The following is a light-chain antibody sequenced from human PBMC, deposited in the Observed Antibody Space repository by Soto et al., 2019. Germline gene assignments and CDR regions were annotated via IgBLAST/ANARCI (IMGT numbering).Light chain of an antibody. J-gene: IGKJ4*01. CDR2: DAY. Sequence: DSRNTKRPSTRRAYKGDRVPITWRASQSISSWLAWYQQKPGKAPKLLIYDAYSLESGTPSRFSGRRSGTEFTLTIASVQPEDFAPYYRQQYSSYSPLPVRGGT. CDR3: QQYSSYSPLP. CDR1: QSISSW. V-gene: IGKV1-5*01.